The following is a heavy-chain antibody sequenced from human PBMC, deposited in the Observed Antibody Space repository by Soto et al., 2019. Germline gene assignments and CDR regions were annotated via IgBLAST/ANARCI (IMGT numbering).Heavy chain of an antibody. V-gene: IGHV4-39*01. Sequence: QLQLQESGPGLVKPSETLSLTCTVSGGSISSSSYYWGWIRQPPGKGLEWIGSIYYSGSTYYNPSRKSRVTISVDTSKNQFSLKLSSVTAADTAVYYCARQDYYDSSGYYRPTTLARQHDAFDIWGQGTMVTVSS. D-gene: IGHD3-22*01. CDR3: ARQDYYDSSGYYRPTTLARQHDAFDI. CDR2: IYYSGST. CDR1: GGSISSSSYY. J-gene: IGHJ3*02.